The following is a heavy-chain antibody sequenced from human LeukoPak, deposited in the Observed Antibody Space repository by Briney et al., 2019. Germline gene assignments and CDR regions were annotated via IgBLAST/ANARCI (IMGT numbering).Heavy chain of an antibody. CDR3: ARDRGYYGSGSYYYYYYGMDV. V-gene: IGHV3-23*01. J-gene: IGHJ6*02. CDR1: GFTFSSYA. Sequence: GGSLRLSCAASGFTFSSYAMSWVRQAPGKGLEWVSAISGSGGSTYYADSVKGRFTISRDNSKNTLYLQMNSLRAEDTAVYYCARDRGYYGSGSYYYYYYGMDVWGQGTTVTVSS. D-gene: IGHD3-10*01. CDR2: ISGSGGST.